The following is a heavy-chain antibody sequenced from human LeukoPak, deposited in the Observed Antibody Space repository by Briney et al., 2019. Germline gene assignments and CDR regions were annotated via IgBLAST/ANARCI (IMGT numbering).Heavy chain of an antibody. CDR3: ARHTDLYGYSYGYNWFDP. D-gene: IGHD5-18*01. Sequence: KASQTLSLTCTVSGGSISSSSYYWGWIRQPPGKGLEWIGSIYYSGSTYYNPSLKSRVTISVDTSKNQFSLKLSSVTAADTAVYYCARHTDLYGYSYGYNWFDPWGQGTLVTVSS. J-gene: IGHJ5*02. CDR2: IYYSGST. V-gene: IGHV4-39*01. CDR1: GGSISSSSYY.